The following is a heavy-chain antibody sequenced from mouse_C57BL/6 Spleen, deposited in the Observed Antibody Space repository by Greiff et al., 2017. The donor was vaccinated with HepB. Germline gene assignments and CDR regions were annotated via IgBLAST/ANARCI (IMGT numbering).Heavy chain of an antibody. CDR1: GYSFTGYY. CDR3: ARTGRDWYFDV. Sequence: VQLKESGPELVKPGASVKISCKASGYSFTGYYMNWVKQSPEKSLEWIGEINPSTGGTTYNQKFKAKATLTVDKSSSTAYMQLKSLTSEDSAVYYCARTGRDWYFDVWGTGTTVTVSS. J-gene: IGHJ1*03. CDR2: INPSTGGT. D-gene: IGHD4-1*01. V-gene: IGHV1-42*01.